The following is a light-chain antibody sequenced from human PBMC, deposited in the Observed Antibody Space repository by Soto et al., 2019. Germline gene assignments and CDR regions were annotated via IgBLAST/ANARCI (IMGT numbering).Light chain of an antibody. J-gene: IGLJ1*01. V-gene: IGLV2-14*01. CDR2: EVN. CDR1: NSDIGGYNF. Sequence: QSALTQPASVSGSPGQSITISCAGSNSDIGGYNFVSWYQQHPGKAPKIIIFEVNKRPSGISNRFSGSKSGNTASLTNSGLQAEDEADYYCFSYRSSTTNVFGSGTKLTVL. CDR3: FSYRSSTTNV.